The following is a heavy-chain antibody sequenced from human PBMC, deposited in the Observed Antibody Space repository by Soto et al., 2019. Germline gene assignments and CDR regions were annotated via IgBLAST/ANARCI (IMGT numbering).Heavy chain of an antibody. Sequence: QVQLVESGGGVVQPGRSLRLSCAASGFIFSDYGMHWVRQAPGKGLEWVAIISFNGNNRYYADSVKGRFTLSRDSSKNTLYLQMNSLRAEDTAVYFCAKDASSSTYDFDYWGQGTLVTVSS. CDR2: ISFNGNNR. V-gene: IGHV3-30*18. CDR3: AKDASSSTYDFDY. D-gene: IGHD6-13*01. J-gene: IGHJ4*02. CDR1: GFIFSDYG.